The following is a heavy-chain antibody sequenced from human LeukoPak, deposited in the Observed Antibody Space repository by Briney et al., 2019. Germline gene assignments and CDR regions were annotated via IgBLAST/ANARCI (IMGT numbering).Heavy chain of an antibody. J-gene: IGHJ5*02. CDR1: GGSMNSYY. Sequence: SETLSLTCTVSGGSMNSYYWSWIRQTPEKGLEWIGYMSYSGRSDYGPSLKSRVTMSLDTSKNQFSLRMTSVTAADTAVYYCARVPVNFWSGYKKYNWFDPWGQGTLVTVSS. CDR3: ARVPVNFWSGYKKYNWFDP. V-gene: IGHV4-59*12. D-gene: IGHD3-3*01. CDR2: MSYSGRS.